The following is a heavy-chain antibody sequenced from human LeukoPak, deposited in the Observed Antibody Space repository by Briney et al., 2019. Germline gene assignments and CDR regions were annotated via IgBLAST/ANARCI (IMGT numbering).Heavy chain of an antibody. CDR3: ARVRYCSTTSCTKAYFDS. V-gene: IGHV3-74*01. Sequence: PGGSLRLSRAASGFTFSNYWMHWVRQVPGKGLVWVSRIDDDGGDTTYADSVKGRFTISRDNAKNTLYLQMNSLRVEDTAVYYCARVRYCSTTSCTKAYFDSWGQGTLVTVSS. CDR2: IDDDGGDT. CDR1: GFTFSNYW. D-gene: IGHD2-2*01. J-gene: IGHJ4*02.